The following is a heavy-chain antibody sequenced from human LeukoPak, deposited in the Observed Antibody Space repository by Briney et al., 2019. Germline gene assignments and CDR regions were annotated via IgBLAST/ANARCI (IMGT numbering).Heavy chain of an antibody. CDR2: IHSADSNT. CDR3: ARPATFGGVIGPEYFDY. V-gene: IGHV5-51*01. J-gene: IGHJ4*02. Sequence: GESLKISCKDSGYSFTNYWIGWVRQMPGKGLEWMGIIHSADSNTKYSPSFQGQVTISADKSISTAYLQWSSLKASDTAMYYCARPATFGGVIGPEYFDYWGQGTLVTVSS. CDR1: GYSFTNYW. D-gene: IGHD3-16*02.